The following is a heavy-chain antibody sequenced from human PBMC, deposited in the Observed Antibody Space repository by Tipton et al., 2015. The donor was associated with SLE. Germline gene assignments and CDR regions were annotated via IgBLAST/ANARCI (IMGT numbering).Heavy chain of an antibody. CDR1: GGSISSYY. J-gene: IGHJ4*02. CDR2: IYTSGST. CDR3: ARETSSLFDY. V-gene: IGHV4-4*08. Sequence: LRLSCTVSGGSISSYYWSWIRQPPGKGLEWIGYIYTSGSTNYNPSLKSRVTMSVDTSKNQFSLKLSSVTAADTAVYYCARETSSLFDYWGQGTLVTVSS. D-gene: IGHD6-19*01.